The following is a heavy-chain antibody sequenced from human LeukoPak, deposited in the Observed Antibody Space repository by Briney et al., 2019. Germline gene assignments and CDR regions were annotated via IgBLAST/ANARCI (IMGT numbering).Heavy chain of an antibody. CDR2: IIPIFGTA. CDR1: GGTFSSYA. Sequence: SVKVSCKASGGTFSSYAISWVRQAPGQGLEWMGGIIPIFGTANYAQKFQGRVTVTADESTSTAYMELSSLRSEDTAVYYCARERSPRTLLRYFDGFDYWGQGTLVTVSS. D-gene: IGHD3-9*01. J-gene: IGHJ4*02. V-gene: IGHV1-69*13. CDR3: ARERSPRTLLRYFDGFDY.